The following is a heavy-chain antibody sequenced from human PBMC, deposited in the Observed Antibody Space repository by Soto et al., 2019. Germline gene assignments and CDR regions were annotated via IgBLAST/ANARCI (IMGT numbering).Heavy chain of an antibody. CDR2: IKSKTDGGTT. V-gene: IGHV3-15*07. Sequence: EVQLVESWGGLVKPGGSLRLSCAASGFTFSNAWMNWVRQAPGKGLEWVGRIKSKTDGGTTDYAAPVKGRFTISRDDSKNTLYLQMNSLKTEDSAVYYSTTTSPFWIGYYNSYYYGMDVWGQGTTVTFSS. D-gene: IGHD3-3*01. J-gene: IGHJ6*02. CDR1: GFTFSNAW. CDR3: TTTSPFWIGYYNSYYYGMDV.